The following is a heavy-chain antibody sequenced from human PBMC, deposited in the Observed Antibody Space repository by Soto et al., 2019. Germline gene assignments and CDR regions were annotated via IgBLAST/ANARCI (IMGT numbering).Heavy chain of an antibody. D-gene: IGHD3-22*01. J-gene: IGHJ4*01. CDR1: GFTFSNAW. CDR3: TTDSYSTIIIVRFDY. CDR2: IKSKTDGGTT. Sequence: GSLRLSCAASGFTFSNAWMNWVRQAPGKGLEWVGRIKSKTDGGTTDYAAPVKGRFAISRDDSNNMVYLQMNSLKIEDTAVYYCTTDSYSTIIIVRFDYWGHGTLVTVSS. V-gene: IGHV3-15*07.